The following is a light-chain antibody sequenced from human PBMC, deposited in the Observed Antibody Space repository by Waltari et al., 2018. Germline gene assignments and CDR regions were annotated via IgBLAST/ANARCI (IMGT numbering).Light chain of an antibody. CDR3: ASWDESHYV. V-gene: IGLV1-47*01. J-gene: IGLJ1*01. CDR1: RANPGSNY. CDR2: RNH. Sequence: QSVLTQPPSVSATPGQRVTISCSGSRANPGSNYLTWFRQLPGPSPKLLMYRNHDPPSRVPDRFAASKYVTTASLVINELRSEDEGIYYCASWDESHYVFGPGTTVTVL.